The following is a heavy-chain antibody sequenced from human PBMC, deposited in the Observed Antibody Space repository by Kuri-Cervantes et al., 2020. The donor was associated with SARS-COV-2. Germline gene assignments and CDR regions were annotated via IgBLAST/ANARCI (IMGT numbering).Heavy chain of an antibody. J-gene: IGHJ5*02. D-gene: IGHD3-3*01. CDR2: INPNSGGT. V-gene: IGHV1-2*04. CDR3: ARGARITILGVLIGGRENHFFDP. Sequence: ASVKVSCKASGYTFTGYYIHWVRQAPGERLEWMGWINPNSGGTKYAQKFEGWVTLTRDTSIATAYMEVSRLRSDDTAVYYCARGARITILGVLIGGRENHFFDPWGQGTQVTVSS. CDR1: GYTFTGYY.